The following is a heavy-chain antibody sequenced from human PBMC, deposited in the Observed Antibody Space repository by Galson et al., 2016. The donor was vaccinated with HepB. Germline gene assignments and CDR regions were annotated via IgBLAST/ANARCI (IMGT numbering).Heavy chain of an antibody. CDR3: ARHLKIQLRLRGNWFDP. J-gene: IGHJ5*02. Sequence: SETLSLTCTVSGGSISSSSYYWGWLRQPPGKGLEWIGSIYYSGSTYYNPSLKSRVTITVDTSKHPFSLKLSSVTAADTAVYYCARHLKIQLRLRGNWFDPWGQGTLVTVSS. CDR1: GGSISSSSYY. D-gene: IGHD5-18*01. CDR2: IYYSGST. V-gene: IGHV4-39*01.